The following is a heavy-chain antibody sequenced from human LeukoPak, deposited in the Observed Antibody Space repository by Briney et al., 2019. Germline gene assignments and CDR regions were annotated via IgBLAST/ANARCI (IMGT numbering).Heavy chain of an antibody. V-gene: IGHV1-18*01. CDR2: ISPNNGNT. J-gene: IGHJ3*02. Sequence: ALVNVSCKAFGYTFGTSSITWVRQAPGQRLEWMGWISPNNGNTHYAQGVQGRVTMTTDTSRSTAYMELRSLRSDDTAVYYCTRVRNSNNWWGPFDIWGQGTMVTVSS. D-gene: IGHD1-1*01. CDR1: GYTFGTSS. CDR3: TRVRNSNNWWGPFDI.